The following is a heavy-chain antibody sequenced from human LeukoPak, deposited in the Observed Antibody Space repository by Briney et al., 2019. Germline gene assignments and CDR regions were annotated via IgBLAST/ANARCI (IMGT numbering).Heavy chain of an antibody. V-gene: IGHV3-53*01. CDR1: GFTVSSNY. CDR2: IYSGGST. Sequence: GGSPRLSCAASGFTVSSNYMSWVRQAPGKGLEWVSVIYSGGSTYYADSVKGRFTISRDNSKNTLYLQMNSLRAEDTAVYYCHSADYGDYENFDYWGQGTLVTVSS. CDR3: HSADYGDYENFDY. D-gene: IGHD4-17*01. J-gene: IGHJ4*02.